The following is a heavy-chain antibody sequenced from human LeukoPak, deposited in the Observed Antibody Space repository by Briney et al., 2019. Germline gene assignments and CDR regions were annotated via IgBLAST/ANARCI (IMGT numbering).Heavy chain of an antibody. CDR1: GGALSGADNY. V-gene: IGHV4-31*03. CDR3: ARVVDTTMVRGFDP. CDR2: IYYSGST. J-gene: IGHJ5*02. Sequence: PSETLSLTCTVSGGALSGADNYWGWVRQHPGKGLEWIGYIYYSGSTYYNPSLKSRVTISVDTSKNQFSLKLSSVTAADTAVYYCARVVDTTMVRGFDPWGQGTLVTVSS. D-gene: IGHD3-10*01.